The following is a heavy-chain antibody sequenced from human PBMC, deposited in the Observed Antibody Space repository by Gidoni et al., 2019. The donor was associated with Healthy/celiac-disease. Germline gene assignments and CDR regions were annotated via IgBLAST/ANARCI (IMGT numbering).Heavy chain of an antibody. CDR2: ISGSGGST. CDR3: ANVPDYGGNPIDY. V-gene: IGHV3-23*01. J-gene: IGHJ4*02. D-gene: IGHD4-17*01. Sequence: EVQLLEAGGGLVQSGGSLRLSCAAFGFTFSSYAMSWVRQAPGKGLEWVSAISGSGGSTYYADSVKGRFTISRDNSKNTLYLQMNSLRAEDTAVYYCANVPDYGGNPIDYWGQGTLVTVSS. CDR1: GFTFSSYA.